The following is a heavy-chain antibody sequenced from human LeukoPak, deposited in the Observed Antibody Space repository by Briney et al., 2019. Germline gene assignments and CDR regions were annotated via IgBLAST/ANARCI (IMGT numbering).Heavy chain of an antibody. J-gene: IGHJ5*02. CDR1: GGSISSYY. CDR2: IDYSGST. Sequence: SETPSLTCTVSGGSISSYYWSWIRQPPGKGLEWIGYIDYSGSTNYNPSLKSRVTISVDTSKNQFSLKVSSVTAADTAVYYCARGGSGWYKGWFDPWGLGTLVTVSS. CDR3: ARGGSGWYKGWFDP. D-gene: IGHD6-19*01. V-gene: IGHV4-59*01.